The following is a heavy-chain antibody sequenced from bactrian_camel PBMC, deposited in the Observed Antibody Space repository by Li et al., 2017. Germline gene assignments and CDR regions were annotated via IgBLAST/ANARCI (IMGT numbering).Heavy chain of an antibody. CDR2: VDTDGKT. J-gene: IGHJ4*01. CDR1: GFSISAYD. Sequence: VQLVESGGGLVQPGKSLRLSCAASGFSISAYDMSWDRQAPGKERERVAAVDTDGKTLYAYSVKGRFTISRGTSNTLYLKMNDLKPADTAMYYCAADRWTCDRIVPVVTVGADLTGQGTQVTVS. D-gene: IGHD2*01. V-gene: IGHV3S10*01.